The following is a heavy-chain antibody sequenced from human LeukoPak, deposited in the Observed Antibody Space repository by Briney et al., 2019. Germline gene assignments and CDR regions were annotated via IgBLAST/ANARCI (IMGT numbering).Heavy chain of an antibody. Sequence: SETLSLTCTVSGGSISSYYWSWIRQPPGKGLEWIGYIYYSGSTNYNPSLKSRVTVSVDTSKNQFSLKLSSVTAADTAVYYCAGQRRDSSGYYSKALFDYWGQGTLVTVSS. CDR1: GGSISSYY. J-gene: IGHJ4*02. D-gene: IGHD3-22*01. V-gene: IGHV4-59*08. CDR3: AGQRRDSSGYYSKALFDY. CDR2: IYYSGST.